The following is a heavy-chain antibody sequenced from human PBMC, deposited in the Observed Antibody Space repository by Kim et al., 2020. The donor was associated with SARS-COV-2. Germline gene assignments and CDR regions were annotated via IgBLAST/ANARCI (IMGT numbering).Heavy chain of an antibody. CDR3: ARAGRREATAAIYYYYVMDV. J-gene: IGHJ6*02. V-gene: IGHV6-1*01. Sequence: SQTLSLTCAISGDSVSTNSAAWNWIRQSPSRGLEWLGRTYCRSKCYNDYAVSVKSRITINPDTSKNQFSLQLNSVTPEDTAVYYCARAGRREATAAIYYYYVMDVWGQGTTVTVSS. CDR2: TYCRSKCYN. CDR1: GDSVSTNSAA. D-gene: IGHD2-2*02.